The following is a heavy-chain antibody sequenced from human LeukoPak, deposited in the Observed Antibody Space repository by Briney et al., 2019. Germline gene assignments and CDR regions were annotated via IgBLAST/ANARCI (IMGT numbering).Heavy chain of an antibody. J-gene: IGHJ6*02. V-gene: IGHV3-43*01. CDR3: AKDNLDSYYGMDV. D-gene: IGHD3-22*01. CDR1: GFTFDDYT. CDR2: ISWDGGST. Sequence: GVSLRLSCAASGFTFDDYTMHWVRQAPGKGLEWVSLISWDGGSTYYADSVKGRFTISRDNSKNSLYLQMNSLRTEDTALYYCAKDNLDSYYGMDVWGQGTTVTVSS.